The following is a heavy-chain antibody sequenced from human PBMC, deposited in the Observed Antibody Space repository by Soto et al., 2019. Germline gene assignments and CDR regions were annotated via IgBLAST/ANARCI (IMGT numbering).Heavy chain of an antibody. CDR2: IYSGGST. Sequence: EVQLVESGGGLIQPGGSLRLSCAASGFTVSSNYMSWVRQAPGKGREWVSVIYSGGSTYYADSVKGRFTISRDNSKNTLYLQMNSLRAEDTAVYYCARESWSVYYDSSGYDYWGQGTLVTVSS. CDR1: GFTVSSNY. CDR3: ARESWSVYYDSSGYDY. J-gene: IGHJ4*02. D-gene: IGHD3-22*01. V-gene: IGHV3-53*01.